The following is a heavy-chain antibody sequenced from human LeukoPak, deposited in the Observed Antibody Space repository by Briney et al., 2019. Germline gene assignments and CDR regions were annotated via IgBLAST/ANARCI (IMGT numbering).Heavy chain of an antibody. CDR3: AREMSMITFGGVIAAEGFDY. V-gene: IGHV3-30*04. CDR2: ISYDGSNK. CDR1: GFTFSSYA. D-gene: IGHD3-16*02. Sequence: PGGSLRLSCAASGFTFSSYAMHWVRQAPGKGLEWVAVISYDGSNKYYADSVKGRFTISRDNSKNTLYLQMNGLRAEDTAVYYCAREMSMITFGGVIAAEGFDYWGQGTLVTVSS. J-gene: IGHJ4*02.